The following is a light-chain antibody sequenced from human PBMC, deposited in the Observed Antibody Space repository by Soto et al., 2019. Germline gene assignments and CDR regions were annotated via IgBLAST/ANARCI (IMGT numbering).Light chain of an antibody. CDR3: AAWDDTLNGVV. CDR2: SSN. V-gene: IGLV1-44*01. J-gene: IGLJ2*01. Sequence: QSVLTQPPSASGTPGQRVTISCSGSNSNIGSNTVNWYQQLPGTAPKLLIYSSNQRPSGVPDRFSGSKSGTSASLAISGLQYGDEADYSCAAWDDTLNGVVFGGGTKLTVL. CDR1: NSNIGSNT.